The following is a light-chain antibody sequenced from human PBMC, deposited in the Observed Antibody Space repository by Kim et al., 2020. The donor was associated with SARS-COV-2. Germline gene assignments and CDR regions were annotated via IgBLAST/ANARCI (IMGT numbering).Light chain of an antibody. CDR1: QDISNF. CDR3: HQFYLYPRT. J-gene: IGKJ1*01. Sequence: ASVGDRVTIPCRASQDISNFLAWYQQDLGKAPKLLIYAASTLESGVPSRFSGRGSGTEFTLTISSLQPEDFATYFCHQFYLYPRTFGQGTKVDIK. V-gene: IGKV1-9*01. CDR2: AAS.